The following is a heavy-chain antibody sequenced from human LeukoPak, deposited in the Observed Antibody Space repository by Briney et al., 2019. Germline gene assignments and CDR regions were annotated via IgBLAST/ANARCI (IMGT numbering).Heavy chain of an antibody. D-gene: IGHD2-2*01. CDR2: ISGSGGST. Sequence: WASVKVSCKASGYTFTGYYMHWVRQAPGKGLEWVSAISGSGGSTYYADSVKGRFTISRDNSKNTLYLQMNSLRAEDTAVYYCAKSQYQLLLRFWDQGTLVTVSS. CDR3: AKSQYQLLLRF. J-gene: IGHJ4*02. V-gene: IGHV3-23*01. CDR1: GYTFTGYY.